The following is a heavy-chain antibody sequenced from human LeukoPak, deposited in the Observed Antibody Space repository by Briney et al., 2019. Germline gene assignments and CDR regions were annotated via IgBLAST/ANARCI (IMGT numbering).Heavy chain of an antibody. CDR1: GFTFSSYG. CDR3: ASGGYSYVYPAHY. J-gene: IGHJ4*02. V-gene: IGHV3-30*03. Sequence: GGSLRLSCAASGFTFSSYGMHWVRQAPGKGLEWVAVISYDGSNKYYADSVKGRFTISRDNSKNTLYLQMNSLRAEDTAVYYCASGGYSYVYPAHYWDQGTLVTVSS. CDR2: ISYDGSNK. D-gene: IGHD5-18*01.